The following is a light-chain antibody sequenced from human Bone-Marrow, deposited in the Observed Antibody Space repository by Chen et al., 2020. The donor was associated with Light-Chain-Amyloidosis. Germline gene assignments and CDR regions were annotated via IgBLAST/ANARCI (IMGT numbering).Light chain of an antibody. CDR3: QQYKSYPYT. CDR2: KAS. CDR1: QSIINW. Sequence: DIQMPQSPSPLSASVGDRVTITCRASQSIINWLAWYQQKPGKAPKLLIYKASSLESGVPSRFSGSGSGTEFTLTISSLQPDDFATYHCQQYKSYPYTFGQGTKLEI. V-gene: IGKV1-5*03. J-gene: IGKJ2*01.